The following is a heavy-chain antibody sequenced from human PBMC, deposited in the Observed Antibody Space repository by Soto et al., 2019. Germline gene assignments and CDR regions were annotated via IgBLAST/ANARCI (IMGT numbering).Heavy chain of an antibody. V-gene: IGHV1-69*13. CDR3: ARAVRFLEWLFPLDY. CDR2: IIPIFGTA. CDR1: GGTFSSYA. J-gene: IGHJ4*02. Sequence: SVKVSCKASGGTFSSYAISWVRQAPGQGLEWMGGIIPIFGTANYAQKFQGRVTITADESTSTAYMELRSLRSDDTAVYYCARAVRFLEWLFPLDYWGQGTLVTVSS. D-gene: IGHD3-3*01.